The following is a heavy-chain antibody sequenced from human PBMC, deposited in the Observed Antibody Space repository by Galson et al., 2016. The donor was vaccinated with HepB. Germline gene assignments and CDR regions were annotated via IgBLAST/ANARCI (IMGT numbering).Heavy chain of an antibody. CDR3: ARQKAVFALYYFDY. J-gene: IGHJ4*02. V-gene: IGHV1-69*04. CDR2: IIPTLGIA. Sequence: SVKVSCKASGGTFSSYAISWVRQAPGQGLEWMGRIIPTLGIANYAQKFQGRVTITADKSTSTAYMELSSLRSEDTAVYYCARQKAVFALYYFDYWGQGTLVTVSS. CDR1: GGTFSSYA.